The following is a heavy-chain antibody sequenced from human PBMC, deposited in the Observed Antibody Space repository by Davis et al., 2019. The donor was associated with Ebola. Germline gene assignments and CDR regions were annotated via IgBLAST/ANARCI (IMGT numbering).Heavy chain of an antibody. Sequence: PGGSLRLSCAASGFTFSNYAMNWVRQAPGKGLEGVAAISFDESTQYYADSVKGRFTISRDNSENTLYLQMNSLGAEDTAVYYCARADGFSSSWYLFDYWGQGTLVTVSS. J-gene: IGHJ4*02. CDR2: ISFDESTQ. D-gene: IGHD6-13*01. V-gene: IGHV3-30-3*01. CDR1: GFTFSNYA. CDR3: ARADGFSSSWYLFDY.